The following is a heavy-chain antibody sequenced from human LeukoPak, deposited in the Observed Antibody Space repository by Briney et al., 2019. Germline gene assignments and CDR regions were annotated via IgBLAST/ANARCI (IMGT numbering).Heavy chain of an antibody. CDR3: ARAANGIVLMVYRKDFDY. J-gene: IGHJ4*02. D-gene: IGHD2-8*01. V-gene: IGHV4-30-2*01. Sequence: SETLSLTCAVSGGSISSGGYSWSWIRQPPGKGLEWIGYIYHSGSTYYNPSLKSRVTISVDRSKNQFSLKLSSVTAADTAVYYCARAANGIVLMVYRKDFDYWGQGTLVTVSS. CDR1: GGSISSGGYS. CDR2: IYHSGST.